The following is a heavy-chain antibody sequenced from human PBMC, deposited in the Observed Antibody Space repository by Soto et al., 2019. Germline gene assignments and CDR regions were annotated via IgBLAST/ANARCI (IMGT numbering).Heavy chain of an antibody. CDR3: AEAERRGVLVY. J-gene: IGHJ4*02. V-gene: IGHV1-46*03. Sequence: QVQLVQSGAEVKKPGASVRVSCKASGYTLTSYYIHWVRQAPGQGLEWMGIINPSGGGTRYAQKFQGRVTMTGDTSTRTGYMDLSSLTSEDTAVYYCAEAERRGVLVYWGQGTLVTVSS. CDR2: INPSGGGT. D-gene: IGHD1-1*01. CDR1: GYTLTSYY.